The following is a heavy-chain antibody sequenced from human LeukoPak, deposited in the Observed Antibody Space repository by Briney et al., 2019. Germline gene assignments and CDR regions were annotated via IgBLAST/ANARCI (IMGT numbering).Heavy chain of an antibody. CDR2: ISYDGSNK. CDR1: GFTFSSYG. D-gene: IGHD1-26*01. V-gene: IGHV3-30*18. J-gene: IGHJ4*02. CDR3: AKAGGSYSDYFDY. Sequence: GGSLRLSCAASGFTFSSYGMHWVRQAPGKGLEWVAVISYDGSNKYYADSVKGRFTISRDNSKNTLYLQMNSLRAEDTAVYYCAKAGGSYSDYFDYWGQGTLVTVSS.